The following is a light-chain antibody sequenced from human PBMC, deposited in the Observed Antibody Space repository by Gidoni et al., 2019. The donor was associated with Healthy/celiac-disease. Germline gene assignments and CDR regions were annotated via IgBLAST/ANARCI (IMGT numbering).Light chain of an antibody. CDR3: QQYNNWPPKYT. CDR2: GAS. Sequence: EIVMTQSPATLSVSPGERATLSCRASQSVSSNLAWYQQKPGQAPRLLIYGASTRATGIPARFSCSGSGTEFTLTISSLQSEDFAVYYCQQYNNWPPKYTFXXXTKLEIK. CDR1: QSVSSN. V-gene: IGKV3-15*01. J-gene: IGKJ2*01.